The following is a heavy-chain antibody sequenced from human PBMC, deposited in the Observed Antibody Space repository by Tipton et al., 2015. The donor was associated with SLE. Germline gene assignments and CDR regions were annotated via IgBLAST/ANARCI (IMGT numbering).Heavy chain of an antibody. CDR2: VSYSGST. J-gene: IGHJ5*02. CDR1: GGSITSHY. V-gene: IGHV4-59*11. CDR3: ASGGYGSGSHYLGGWFDP. Sequence: TLSLTCTVSGGSITSHYWNWIRQPQGKGLEWIGYVSYSGSTSYTPSLESRVTISVDRAKNQFSLKLTSVTAADTAVYYCASGGYGSGSHYLGGWFDPWGRGTLVTVSS. D-gene: IGHD3-10*01.